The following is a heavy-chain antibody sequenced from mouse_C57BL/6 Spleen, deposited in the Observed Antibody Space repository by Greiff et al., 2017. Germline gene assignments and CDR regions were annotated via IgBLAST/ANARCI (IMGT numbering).Heavy chain of an antibody. J-gene: IGHJ1*03. CDR3: ARGGRTVGWCFDV. V-gene: IGHV1-85*01. D-gene: IGHD1-1*01. CDR1: GYTFTSYD. Sequence: VQGVESGPELVKPGASVKLSCKASGYTFTSYDINWVKQRPGQGLEWIGWIYPRDGSTKYNEKFKGKATLTVDTSSSTAYMELHSLTSEDSAVYFCARGGRTVGWCFDVWGTGTTVTVSS. CDR2: IYPRDGST.